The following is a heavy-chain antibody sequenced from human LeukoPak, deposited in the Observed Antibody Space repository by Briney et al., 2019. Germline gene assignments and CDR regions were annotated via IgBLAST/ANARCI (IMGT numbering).Heavy chain of an antibody. CDR3: ARGKARYFDWLLLDY. D-gene: IGHD3-9*01. J-gene: IGHJ4*02. V-gene: IGHV1-2*02. CDR2: INPNSGGT. Sequence: GASVKVSCKASGYTFNGYYMHWVRRATGQGFEWMGWINPNSGGTNYAQKFQGRVTMTRDTSISTAYMELSRLRSDDTAVYYCARGKARYFDWLLLDYWGQGTLVTVSS. CDR1: GYTFNGYY.